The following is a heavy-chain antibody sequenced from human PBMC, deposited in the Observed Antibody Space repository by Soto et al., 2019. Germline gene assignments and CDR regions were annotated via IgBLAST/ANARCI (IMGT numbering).Heavy chain of an antibody. Sequence: QVQLVQSGAEVKKPGASVKVSCKASGYTFTNFGISWVRQAPGQGLEWMGWISAYNGNTNYSQNFQGRVTVTTDTSTSPAYMELRGLESDDKAVYYCARGGTPLDYWGQGTLVTVSS. J-gene: IGHJ4*02. D-gene: IGHD1-26*01. V-gene: IGHV1-18*01. CDR2: ISAYNGNT. CDR1: GYTFTNFG. CDR3: ARGGTPLDY.